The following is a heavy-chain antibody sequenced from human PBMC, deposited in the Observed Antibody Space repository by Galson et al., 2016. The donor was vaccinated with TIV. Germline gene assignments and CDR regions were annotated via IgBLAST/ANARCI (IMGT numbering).Heavy chain of an antibody. Sequence: LSLTCTISGGSFSSYYWSWIRQPAGKGLEWIGCIYYGLIYTSGSTDYNHSLKSRVTMSLDTSKSQLSLRLTSVTAADTAVYYCARDGGSGTFYNVGTYWGPGTLITVSS. CDR1: GGSFSSYY. CDR2: IYYGLIYTSGST. V-gene: IGHV4-4*07. J-gene: IGHJ4*02. D-gene: IGHD3-10*01. CDR3: ARDGGSGTFYNVGTY.